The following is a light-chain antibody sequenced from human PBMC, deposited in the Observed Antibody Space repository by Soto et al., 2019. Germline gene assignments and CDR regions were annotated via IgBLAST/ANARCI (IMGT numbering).Light chain of an antibody. J-gene: IGLJ2*01. CDR1: SSNIGNNY. Sequence: QSVLTQLPSVSAAPGQKVTISCSGSSSNIGNNYVSWYQQLTGTAPKLLIYDNNKRPSGIPDRFSGSKSGTSATLGITGLQTGDEADYYCGTWDSSLSAVVFGGGTKLTVL. V-gene: IGLV1-51*01. CDR3: GTWDSSLSAVV. CDR2: DNN.